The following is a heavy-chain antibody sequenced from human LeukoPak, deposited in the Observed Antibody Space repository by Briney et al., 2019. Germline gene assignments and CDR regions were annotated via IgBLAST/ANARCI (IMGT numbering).Heavy chain of an antibody. Sequence: ASVKVSRKASGYTFTSYDINWVRQATGQGLEWMGWMNPNSGNTGYAQKFQGRVTMNRNTSISTAYMELSSLRSEDTAVYYCAKGYSYGSYYFDYWGQGTLVTVSS. J-gene: IGHJ4*02. V-gene: IGHV1-8*01. CDR3: AKGYSYGSYYFDY. CDR2: MNPNSGNT. D-gene: IGHD5-18*01. CDR1: GYTFTSYD.